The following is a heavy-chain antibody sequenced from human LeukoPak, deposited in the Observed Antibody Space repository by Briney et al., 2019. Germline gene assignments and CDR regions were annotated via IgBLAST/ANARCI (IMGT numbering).Heavy chain of an antibody. CDR3: ARAGYYYYYYMDV. CDR2: ISSNGGST. CDR1: GFTFSSYA. Sequence: GGSLRLSCAASGFTFSSYAMHWVRQAPGKGLEYVSAISSNGGSTYYANSVKGRFTISRDNTKNTLYLQMGSLRAEDMAVYYCARAGYYYYYYMDVWGKGTTVTVSS. J-gene: IGHJ6*03. V-gene: IGHV3-64*01.